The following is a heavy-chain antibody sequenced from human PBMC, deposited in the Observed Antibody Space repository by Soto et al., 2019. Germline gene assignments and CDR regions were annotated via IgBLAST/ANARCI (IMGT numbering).Heavy chain of an antibody. J-gene: IGHJ4*02. CDR1: GFTFSSYW. Sequence: EVQLVESGGGLVQPGGSLRLSCAASGFTFSSYWMHWVRQAPGKGPAWVSRINSDGSSTTYADSVKGRFTISRDNAKNTLYLQMNSLRAEDTAVYYCAGVYCSGGSCYSVDYWGQGTLVTVSS. D-gene: IGHD2-15*01. CDR2: INSDGSST. CDR3: AGVYCSGGSCYSVDY. V-gene: IGHV3-74*01.